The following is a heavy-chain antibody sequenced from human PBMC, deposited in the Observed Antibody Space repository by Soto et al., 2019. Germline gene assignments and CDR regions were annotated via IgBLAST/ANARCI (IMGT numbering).Heavy chain of an antibody. J-gene: IGHJ4*02. D-gene: IGHD1-1*01. CDR3: ARHSNEYRKSLDF. Sequence: SETLSLTCTVSGGSVSGYYWSWIRQPPGKGLEWIAYIYYTGSSNSNPSLESRVTMSVDTSKNQFSLKLSSVTAADTAVYYCARHSNEYRKSLDFWDQGTLVTVSS. CDR2: IYYTGSS. CDR1: GGSVSGYY. V-gene: IGHV4-59*08.